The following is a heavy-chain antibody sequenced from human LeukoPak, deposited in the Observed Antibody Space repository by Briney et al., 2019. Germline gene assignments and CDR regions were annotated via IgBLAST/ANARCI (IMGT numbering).Heavy chain of an antibody. CDR3: AKDPDYYDSSGYFPRDY. J-gene: IGHJ4*02. CDR2: ISGSGGST. D-gene: IGHD3-22*01. Sequence: PGGSLRLSCAASGFTFNNYAMSWVRQAPGKGLEWVSAISGSGGSTYYADSVKGRFTISRDNSKNTLYLQMNSLRAEDTAVYYCAKDPDYYDSSGYFPRDYWGQGTLVTVSS. V-gene: IGHV3-23*01. CDR1: GFTFNNYA.